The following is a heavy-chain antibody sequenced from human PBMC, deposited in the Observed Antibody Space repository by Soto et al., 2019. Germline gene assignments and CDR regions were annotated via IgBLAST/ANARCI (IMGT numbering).Heavy chain of an antibody. J-gene: IGHJ1*01. V-gene: IGHV3-9*01. D-gene: IGHD3-16*01. CDR2: INWNGVNK. CDR1: GFMFEDFA. CDR3: AKDVDRLGELWGYFQS. Sequence: PGGSLRLSCTVSGFMFEDFAMHWARQAPGQGLEWVSGINWNGVNKGYAESVLGRFTISRDNAKKSLYLDMNYLRPEDTALYFCAKDVDRLGELWGYFQSWGQGTMVTVSS.